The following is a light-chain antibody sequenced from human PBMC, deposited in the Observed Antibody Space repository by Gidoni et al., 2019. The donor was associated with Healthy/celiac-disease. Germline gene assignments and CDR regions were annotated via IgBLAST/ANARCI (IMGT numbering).Light chain of an antibody. CDR2: GAS. V-gene: IGKV3-20*01. CDR3: QQYGNSPT. CDR1: QSVSSSY. J-gene: IGKJ2*01. Sequence: EIVLTQSPGTLSLSPGERATLSCRASQSVSSSYLAWYQQKPGQAPGLLIYGASNRATGIPDRFSGSGSGTDFILTISRLEPEDSAVFYCQQYGNSPTFGQGTKLEIK.